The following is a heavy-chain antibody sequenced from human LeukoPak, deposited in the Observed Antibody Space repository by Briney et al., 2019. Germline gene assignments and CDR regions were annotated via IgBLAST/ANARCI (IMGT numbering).Heavy chain of an antibody. CDR2: INHSGST. CDR1: GGSISGYY. J-gene: IGHJ5*02. CDR3: ARVSEMATMTWRRRVIAFDP. Sequence: PSETLSLTCTVSGGSISGYYWSWIRQPPVKGLEWIGEINHSGSTNYNPSLKSRVTISVDTSKNQFSLKLSSVTAADTAVFHCARVSEMATMTWRRRVIAFDPWGQGTLVTVSS. V-gene: IGHV4-34*01. D-gene: IGHD5-24*01.